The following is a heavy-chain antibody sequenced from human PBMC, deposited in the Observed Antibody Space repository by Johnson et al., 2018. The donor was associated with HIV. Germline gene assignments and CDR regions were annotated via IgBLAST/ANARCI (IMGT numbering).Heavy chain of an antibody. Sequence: QVQLVESGGGLVQPGGSLRLSCAASGFTFSSYAMHWVRQAPGKGLEWVAFISNDGSINFSADSVKGRFTISKDTSKTTMYLQMNSLRAEDTALYYCARVGEINDYGDPGDAFDIWGQGTMVTVSS. CDR2: ISNDGSIN. D-gene: IGHD4-17*01. CDR1: GFTFSSYA. J-gene: IGHJ3*02. V-gene: IGHV3-30-3*01. CDR3: ARVGEINDYGDPGDAFDI.